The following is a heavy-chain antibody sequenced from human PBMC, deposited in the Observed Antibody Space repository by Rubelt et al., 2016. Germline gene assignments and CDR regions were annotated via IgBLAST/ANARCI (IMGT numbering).Heavy chain of an antibody. CDR1: GFTFSSYG. J-gene: IGHJ6*03. V-gene: IGHV3-33*06. Sequence: QVQLVESGGGVVQPGRSLRLSCAASGFTFSSYGMHWVRQAPGEGLEWVAVIWYDGSNKYYADSVKGRFTISRDNSKNTLYLQMNSLRAEDTAVYYCAKDQGDIHGSHYMDVWGKGTTVTVSS. CDR3: AKDQGDIHGSHYMDV. CDR2: IWYDGSNK. D-gene: IGHD2-21*02.